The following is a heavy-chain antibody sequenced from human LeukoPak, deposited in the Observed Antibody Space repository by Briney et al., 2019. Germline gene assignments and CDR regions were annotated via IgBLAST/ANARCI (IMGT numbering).Heavy chain of an antibody. V-gene: IGHV3-33*01. J-gene: IGHJ4*02. CDR1: GITFRNYG. CDR2: IWYDGSNK. Sequence: PGGSLRLSCAASGITFRNYGMHWVRQAPGKGLEGVAIIWYDGSNKYYADSVKGRFTISRDNYKSILYLQMNSLRVDTTAVYYCASGRGSGGSQTSYYDYWGQGTLVTVSS. CDR3: ASGRGSGGSQTSYYDY. D-gene: IGHD2-15*01.